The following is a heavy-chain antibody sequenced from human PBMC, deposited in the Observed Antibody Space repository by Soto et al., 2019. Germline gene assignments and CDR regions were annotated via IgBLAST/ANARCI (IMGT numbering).Heavy chain of an antibody. CDR2: ITRDGYNK. Sequence: QVQLVESGGGVVQPGRSLRLSCAGSGFIFKNYALNWVRQAPGKGLEWVASITRDGYNKYYADSVKGRFTISRDNSRDTLSLQMTALRTEDSSIYYCTKSSGGSSSVGMDYWGQVTRVTVSS. J-gene: IGHJ4*02. V-gene: IGHV3-30*04. D-gene: IGHD6-6*01. CDR1: GFIFKNYA. CDR3: TKSSGGSSSVGMDY.